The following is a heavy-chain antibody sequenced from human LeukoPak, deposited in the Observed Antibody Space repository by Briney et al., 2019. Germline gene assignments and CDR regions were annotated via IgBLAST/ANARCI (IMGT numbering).Heavy chain of an antibody. CDR3: ARPGIAAAGTPSSLDY. CDR1: GFTFSSYA. CDR2: ISYDGSNK. J-gene: IGHJ4*02. D-gene: IGHD6-13*01. Sequence: PGRSLRLSCAASGFTFSSYAMHWVRQAPGKGLEWVAVISYDGSNKYYADSVKGRFTISRDNSKNTLYLQMNSLRAEDTAVYYCARPGIAAAGTPSSLDYWGQGTLVTVSS. V-gene: IGHV3-30*04.